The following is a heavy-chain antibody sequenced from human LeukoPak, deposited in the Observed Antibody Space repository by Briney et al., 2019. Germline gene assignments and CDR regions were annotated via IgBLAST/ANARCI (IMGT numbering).Heavy chain of an antibody. CDR3: AKSYRLYYYYYMDV. Sequence: GGSLRVSCAASGFTFDEYGMSWVRQAPGKGLEWVSSISSSSIYIYYANSEKGRLTISRDNSKNTLYLQMNSLRAEDTAVYYCAKSYRLYYYYYMDVWGKGTTVTISS. V-gene: IGHV3-21*04. J-gene: IGHJ6*03. CDR1: GFTFDEYG. CDR2: ISSSSIYI.